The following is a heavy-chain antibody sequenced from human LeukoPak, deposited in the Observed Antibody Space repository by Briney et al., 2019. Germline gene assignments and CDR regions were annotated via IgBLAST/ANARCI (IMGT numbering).Heavy chain of an antibody. CDR1: GFTFSGST. CDR3: TILFDAFDV. V-gene: IGHV3-73*01. CDR2: IRSKAYTYAT. Sequence: GGSLKLSCAASGFTFSGSTVHWVRQASGKGLEWVGRIRSKAYTYATAYAASVKGRFTISRDDSKNTAYLQMNSLQTEDTAVYYCTILFDAFDVWGPGTMVTVSS. J-gene: IGHJ3*01.